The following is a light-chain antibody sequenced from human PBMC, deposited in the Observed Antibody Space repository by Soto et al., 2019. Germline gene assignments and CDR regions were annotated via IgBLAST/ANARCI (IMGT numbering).Light chain of an antibody. V-gene: IGLV2-11*01. CDR3: CSYAGSYSYV. CDR1: SSDVGGYNY. Sequence: QSALTQPRSVSGSPGQSITISCTGTSSDVGGYNYVSWYQQHPGKAPKLMIYDVTKRPSGVPDRLSGSKSGNTASLTISGLQAEDEADYCCCSYAGSYSYVFGTGTKVTVL. CDR2: DVT. J-gene: IGLJ1*01.